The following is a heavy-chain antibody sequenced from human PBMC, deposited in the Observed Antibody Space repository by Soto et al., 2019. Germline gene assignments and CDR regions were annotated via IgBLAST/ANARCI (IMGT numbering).Heavy chain of an antibody. CDR3: GRTKDFFYGVDV. J-gene: IGHJ6*02. Sequence: QVQLQESGPGLVKPSGTLSLTCAVSGVSISSSQWWSWVRQPPGRGLEWIGEIYHNEHTNYNPSLRSRLTMSLDKSKNQVSLKLSSVTAAATATYYCGRTKDFFYGVDVWGQGTTVTVSS. CDR1: GVSISSSQW. V-gene: IGHV4-4*02. CDR2: IYHNEHT.